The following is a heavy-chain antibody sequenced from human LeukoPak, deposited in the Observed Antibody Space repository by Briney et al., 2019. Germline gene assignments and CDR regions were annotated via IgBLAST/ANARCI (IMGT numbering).Heavy chain of an antibody. CDR2: ISGSGGST. V-gene: IGHV3-23*01. J-gene: IGHJ4*02. CDR3: AKGRGFRSWCSWFSDH. D-gene: IGHD2-15*01. CDR1: GFTFSSYT. Sequence: PGGSLRLSCAASGFTFSSYTMYWVRQAPGKGLEWVSAISGSGGSTYYADSVKGRFTISRDNSKNTLYLQMNSLRAEDTAVYYCAKGRGFRSWCSWFSDHWGQGTLVTVSS.